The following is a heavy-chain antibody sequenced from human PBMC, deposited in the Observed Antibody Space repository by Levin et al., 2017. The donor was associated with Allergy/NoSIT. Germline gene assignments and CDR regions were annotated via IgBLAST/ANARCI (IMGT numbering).Heavy chain of an antibody. CDR2: IYYSGST. CDR3: ARLPREGGYYYYYMDV. CDR1: GGSISSSSYY. V-gene: IGHV4-39*01. Sequence: SETLSLTCTVSGGSISSSSYYWGWIRQPPGKGLEWIGSIYYSGSTYYNPSLKSRVTISVDTSKNQFSLKLSSMTAADTAVYYCARLPREGGYYYYYMDVWGKGTTVTVSS. D-gene: IGHD2-15*01. J-gene: IGHJ6*03.